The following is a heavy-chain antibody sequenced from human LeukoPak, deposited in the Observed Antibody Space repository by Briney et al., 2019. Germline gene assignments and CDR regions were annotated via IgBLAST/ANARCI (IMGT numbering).Heavy chain of an antibody. CDR2: IYYSGST. Sequence: SETLSLTCTVSGGSISSYYWSWIRQPPGKGLEWIGYIYYSGSTNYNPSLKSRVTISVDTSKNQFSLKLSSVTAADTAVYYCARDLVGAFDIWGQGTMVTVSS. V-gene: IGHV4-59*01. D-gene: IGHD2-15*01. CDR3: ARDLVGAFDI. J-gene: IGHJ3*02. CDR1: GGSISSYY.